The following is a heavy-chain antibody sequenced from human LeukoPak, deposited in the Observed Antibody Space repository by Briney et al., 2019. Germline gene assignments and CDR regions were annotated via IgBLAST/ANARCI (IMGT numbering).Heavy chain of an antibody. V-gene: IGHV3-7*01. J-gene: IGHJ4*02. CDR2: IKQDGSET. CDR3: ARDKIVGATFFDF. CDR1: GFTFTNYW. Sequence: GGSLRLSCAASGFTFTNYWMSWVRQAPGKGLEWVANIKQDGSETYYVDSVKGRFTISRDNAENSLYLQMNSLRAEDTAVYYCARDKIVGATFFDFWGQGTLVTVSS. D-gene: IGHD1-26*01.